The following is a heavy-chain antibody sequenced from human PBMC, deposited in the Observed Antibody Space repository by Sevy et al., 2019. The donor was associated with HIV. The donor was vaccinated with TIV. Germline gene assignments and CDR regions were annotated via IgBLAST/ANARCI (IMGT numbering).Heavy chain of an antibody. CDR2: ISGLSNYI. V-gene: IGHV3-21*01. J-gene: IGHJ3*02. Sequence: GGSLRLSCAASGFTFSSYSMHWVRQAPGKGLEWVSSISGLSNYICYADSMKGRFSISRDNAKNSLYLQMISPRAEDTAVFYCARAVPATDAFDIWGQGTLVTVSS. D-gene: IGHD6-19*01. CDR3: ARAVPATDAFDI. CDR1: GFTFSSYS.